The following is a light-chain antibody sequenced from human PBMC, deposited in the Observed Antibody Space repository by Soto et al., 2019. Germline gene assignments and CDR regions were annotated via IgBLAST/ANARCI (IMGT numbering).Light chain of an antibody. CDR3: QQSYSTPPIT. J-gene: IGKJ5*01. CDR1: QSISRY. V-gene: IGKV1-39*01. Sequence: DVQMTQSPSSLSALVGDRVTITCRASQSISRYLNWYQQKPGKAPKLLINAASNLRSGVPSRFSGSGSGTDFTLTISGLQPEDFAVYYCQQSYSTPPITFGQGTRLEIK. CDR2: AAS.